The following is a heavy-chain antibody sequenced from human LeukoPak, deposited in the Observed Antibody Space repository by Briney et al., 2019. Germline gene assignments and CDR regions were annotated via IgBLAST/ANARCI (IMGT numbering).Heavy chain of an antibody. V-gene: IGHV3-23*01. J-gene: IGHJ4*02. Sequence: PGGSLRLSCAASGFTFSSYAMSWVRQAPGKGLEWVSAISGRGGVTYYADSVKGRFTISRDDSKNTLYLQMNSLRAEDTAVYYCAKGRVVWFGKLFDYWGQGTLVTVSS. CDR3: AKGRVVWFGKLFDY. CDR2: ISGRGGVT. D-gene: IGHD3-10*01. CDR1: GFTFSSYA.